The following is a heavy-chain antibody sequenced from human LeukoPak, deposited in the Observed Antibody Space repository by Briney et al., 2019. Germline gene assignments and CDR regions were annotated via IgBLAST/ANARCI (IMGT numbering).Heavy chain of an antibody. CDR2: IYYSGGT. CDR1: GGSISSYY. V-gene: IGHV4-59*01. J-gene: IGHJ5*02. CDR3: AASSFIVLRGGWFDP. Sequence: PSETLSLTCTVSGGSISSYYWSWIRQPPGKGLEWIGYIYYSGGTNYNPSLKSRVTISVDTSKNQFSLKLSSVTAADTAVYYCAASSFIVLRGGWFDPWGQGTLVTVSS. D-gene: IGHD2-8*01.